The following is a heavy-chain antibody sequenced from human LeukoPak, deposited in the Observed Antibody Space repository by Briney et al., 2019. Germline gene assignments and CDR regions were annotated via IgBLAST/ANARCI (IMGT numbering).Heavy chain of an antibody. D-gene: IGHD2-2*01. J-gene: IGHJ4*02. CDR1: GYTFTIYG. V-gene: IGHV1-18*01. CDR2: ISAYNGNT. CDR3: ARGDCSSTSCYESY. Sequence: GASVKVSCKASGYTFTIYGISWVRQAPGQGVEWMGWISAYNGNTNYAQKLQGRVTMTTDTSTSTAYMELRSLRSDDTAVYYCARGDCSSTSCYESYWGQGTLVTVSS.